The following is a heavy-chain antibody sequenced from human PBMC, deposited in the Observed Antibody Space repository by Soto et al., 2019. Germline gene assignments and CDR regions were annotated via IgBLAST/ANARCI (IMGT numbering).Heavy chain of an antibody. V-gene: IGHV6-1*01. CDR1: GDGVSSNSAA. D-gene: IGHD3-16*01. CDR2: TYYRSRWYN. J-gene: IGHJ3*02. CDR3: ARAPGGIDAFDI. Sequence: PSQTLSLTCVISGDGVSSNSAAWNWIRQSPSRGLEWLGRTYYRSRWYNDYAVSVKSRITINPDTSKNQFSLQLNSVTPEDTAVYYCARAPGGIDAFDIWGQGTMVTVSS.